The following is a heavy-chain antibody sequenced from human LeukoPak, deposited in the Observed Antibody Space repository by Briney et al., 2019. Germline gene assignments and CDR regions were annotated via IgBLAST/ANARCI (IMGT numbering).Heavy chain of an antibody. Sequence: PGGSLRLSCAASGFTFSSYAMSWVRQAPGKGLEWVSAISGSGGSTYYADSVKGRFTISRDNSKITLYLQMNSLRAEDTAVYYCAKDRGRYSGYDYADYWGQGTLVTVSS. CDR1: GFTFSSYA. J-gene: IGHJ4*02. CDR3: AKDRGRYSGYDYADY. D-gene: IGHD5-12*01. CDR2: ISGSGGST. V-gene: IGHV3-23*01.